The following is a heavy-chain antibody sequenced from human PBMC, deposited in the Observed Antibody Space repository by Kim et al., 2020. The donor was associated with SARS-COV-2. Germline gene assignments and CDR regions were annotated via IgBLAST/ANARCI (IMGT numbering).Heavy chain of an antibody. CDR3: ARDLPNYYDSSGYRAWAFDI. V-gene: IGHV4-30-4*01. CDR1: GGSISSGDYY. J-gene: IGHJ3*02. Sequence: SETLSLTCTVSGGSISSGDYYWSWIRQPPGKGLEWIGYIYYSGSTYYNPSLKSRVTISVDTSKNQFSLKLSSVTAADTAVYYCARDLPNYYDSSGYRAWAFDIWGQGTMVTVSS. CDR2: IYYSGST. D-gene: IGHD3-22*01.